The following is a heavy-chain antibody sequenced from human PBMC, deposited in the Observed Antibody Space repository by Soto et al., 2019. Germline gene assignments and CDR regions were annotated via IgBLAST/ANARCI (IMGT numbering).Heavy chain of an antibody. D-gene: IGHD4-17*01. Sequence: PSETLSLTCPVSGDSFSSFYWSWIRQPPGKGLEWIGYIYYSGTTKYNPSLKSRAIISVTKNKNQFSLKLRSVTAADTAVYYCARETYGDYVGYFDPWGQGIQVTVSS. V-gene: IGHV4-59*01. CDR1: GDSFSSFY. CDR3: ARETYGDYVGYFDP. CDR2: IYYSGTT. J-gene: IGHJ5*02.